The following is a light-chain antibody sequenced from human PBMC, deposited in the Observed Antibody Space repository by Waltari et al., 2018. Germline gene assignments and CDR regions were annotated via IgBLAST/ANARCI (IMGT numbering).Light chain of an antibody. J-gene: IGKJ2*02. Sequence: EIVITQSLAPLSVSPGERATHSCRASQSISNNLAWYQHKPGQPPRLLISGASTRATGVPARFSGSGSGTEFTLTISSLQSEDSAIYFCQQYNTWPPSTFGQGTKLEIK. V-gene: IGKV3-15*01. CDR3: QQYNTWPPST. CDR1: QSISNN. CDR2: GAS.